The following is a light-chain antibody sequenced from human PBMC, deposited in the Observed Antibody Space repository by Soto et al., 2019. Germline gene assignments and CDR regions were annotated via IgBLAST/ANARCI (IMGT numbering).Light chain of an antibody. V-gene: IGLV2-14*03. CDR1: SSDIGGYNY. CDR2: DVS. Sequence: QSALTQPASVSGSPGQSITNSCTGTSSDIGGYNYVSWYQRLPGKVPKLIIYDVSNRPSGVSDRFSGSKSGNAASLTISGLQAEDEADYYCSSYTSTSTLHVFGTGTKVTLL. J-gene: IGLJ1*01. CDR3: SSYTSTSTLHV.